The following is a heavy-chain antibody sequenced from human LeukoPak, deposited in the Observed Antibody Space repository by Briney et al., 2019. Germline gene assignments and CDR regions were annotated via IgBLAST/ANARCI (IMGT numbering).Heavy chain of an antibody. CDR1: GFTFSSYG. CDR2: IPYDGSNK. CDR3: AKDLASSGWLGAFDI. D-gene: IGHD6-19*01. V-gene: IGHV3-30*18. J-gene: IGHJ3*02. Sequence: GGSLRLSCAASGFTFSSYGMHWVRQAPGKGLEWVAVIPYDGSNKYYADSVKGRFTISRDNSKNTLYLQMNSLRAEDTAVYYCAKDLASSGWLGAFDIWGQGTMVTVSS.